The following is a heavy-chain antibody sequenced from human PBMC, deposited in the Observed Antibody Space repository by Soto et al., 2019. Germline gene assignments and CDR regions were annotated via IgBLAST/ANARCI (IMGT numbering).Heavy chain of an antibody. D-gene: IGHD6-19*01. CDR2: SGWNSDTI. J-gene: IGHJ6*02. V-gene: IGHV3-9*01. CDR1: GFSFDDYA. Sequence: EVQLVESGGGLVQPGRSLSLSCAGSGFSFDDYAMHWVRQAPGKGLEWVSGSGWNSDTIGYAESVMGRFSISRDNAKNSLYLQMNSLRAEDTALYYCAKESAGYSSGWHGIDVWGQGTTVTVSS. CDR3: AKESAGYSSGWHGIDV.